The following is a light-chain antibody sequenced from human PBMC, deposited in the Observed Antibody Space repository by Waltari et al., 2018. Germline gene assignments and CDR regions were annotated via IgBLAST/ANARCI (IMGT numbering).Light chain of an antibody. V-gene: IGLV3-19*01. J-gene: IGLJ3*02. CDR2: GKD. Sequence: SSELTQGPAVSVALGQTVKITCQGDSLSTSYASCYQLKPGQAPVLVLFGKDNRPSGIPELILGYSSGTTCALTTTVAQAEDEADYYCHSRKGRDNQVLFGGGTKLTGL. CDR1: SLSTSY. CDR3: HSRKGRDNQVL.